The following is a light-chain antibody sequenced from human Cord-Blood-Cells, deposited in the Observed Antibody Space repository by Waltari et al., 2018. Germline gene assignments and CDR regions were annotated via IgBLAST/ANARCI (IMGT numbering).Light chain of an antibody. CDR3: QQRSNWPLT. CDR2: DAS. CDR1: QSVSSY. V-gene: IGKV3-11*01. Sequence: EIVFTQSPATLSLSPGERATLSCRASQSVSSYLAWYQQKPGQAPRLLIYDASNRANGIPARFSGSGSGTDFTLTISSLEPEDFAVYYCQQRSNWPLTFGGGTKVEIK. J-gene: IGKJ4*01.